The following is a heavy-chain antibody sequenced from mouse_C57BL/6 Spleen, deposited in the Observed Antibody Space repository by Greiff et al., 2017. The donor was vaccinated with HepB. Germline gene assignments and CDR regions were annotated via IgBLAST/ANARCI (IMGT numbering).Heavy chain of an antibody. D-gene: IGHD2-4*01. CDR3: ARSEGTHSQYDYDEYYAMDY. CDR1: GYAFSSYW. V-gene: IGHV1-80*01. Sequence: QVQLQQSGAELVKPGASVKISCKASGYAFSSYWMNWVKQRPGKGLEWIGQIYPGDGDTNYNGKFKGKATLTADKSSSTAYMQLSSLTSEDSAVYFCARSEGTHSQYDYDEYYAMDYWGQGTSVTVSS. CDR2: IYPGDGDT. J-gene: IGHJ4*01.